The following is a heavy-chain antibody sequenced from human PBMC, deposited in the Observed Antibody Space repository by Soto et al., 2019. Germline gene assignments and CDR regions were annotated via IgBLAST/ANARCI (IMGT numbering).Heavy chain of an antibody. CDR3: VRKYPGTRPFDY. V-gene: IGHV3-23*01. Sequence: GGSLRLSCAASGFTFNSYAMNWVRQAPGKGLACVSAIGTDGNTYYANSVKGRFTISRDNSRTTLYLQMNSLRVEDTALYYCVRKYPGTRPFDYWGQGTLVTVYS. CDR1: GFTFNSYA. D-gene: IGHD2-2*01. J-gene: IGHJ4*01. CDR2: IGTDGNT.